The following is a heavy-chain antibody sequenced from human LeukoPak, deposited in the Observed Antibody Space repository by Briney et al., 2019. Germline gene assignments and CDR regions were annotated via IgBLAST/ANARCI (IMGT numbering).Heavy chain of an antibody. Sequence: SDTLSLTCTVSGGSMSTYYWSWIRQPPGKGLEWIGYIYHSGSTNYNPSLKSRVTISVDTSKNHFSLKLSSVTAADTAVYYCARAGYSGSDFSVWGKGTTVTVSS. CDR3: ARAGYSGSDFSV. CDR1: GGSMSTYY. CDR2: IYHSGST. V-gene: IGHV4-59*01. D-gene: IGHD5-12*01. J-gene: IGHJ6*04.